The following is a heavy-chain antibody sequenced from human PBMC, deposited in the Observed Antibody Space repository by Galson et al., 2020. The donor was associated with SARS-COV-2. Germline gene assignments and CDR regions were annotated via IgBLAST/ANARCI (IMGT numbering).Heavy chain of an antibody. J-gene: IGHJ3*01. Sequence: SGPTLVKPTQTLTLTCTFSGFSLTTNGVGVGWIRQPPGKALEWLALIYWDDEKRYRSSLQSRLSITKDTSKNQVVLTMSNMDRLDTATYYCAHRRNLIPVANAFDVWGPGTTVTVSS. CDR2: IYWDDEK. CDR1: GFSLTTNGVG. D-gene: IGHD3-16*01. CDR3: AHRRNLIPVANAFDV. V-gene: IGHV2-5*02.